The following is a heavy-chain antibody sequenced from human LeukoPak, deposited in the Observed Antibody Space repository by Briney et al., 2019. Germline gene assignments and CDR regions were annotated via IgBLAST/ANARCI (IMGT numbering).Heavy chain of an antibody. Sequence: PGGSLRLSCAASGFTFSNYGMHWVRQAPGKGLEWVAVIWYDGSNKYYADSVKGRFTISRDNSKNTLYLQMNSLRAEDTAVYYCVRDSYYYDSSGYPGGVWGQGTLVTVSS. D-gene: IGHD3-22*01. J-gene: IGHJ4*02. CDR2: IWYDGSNK. V-gene: IGHV3-33*01. CDR3: VRDSYYYDSSGYPGGV. CDR1: GFTFSNYG.